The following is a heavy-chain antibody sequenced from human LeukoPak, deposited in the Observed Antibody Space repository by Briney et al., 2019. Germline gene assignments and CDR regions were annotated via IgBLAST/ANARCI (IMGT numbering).Heavy chain of an antibody. V-gene: IGHV3-33*01. CDR3: ARDMRLTTFDY. J-gene: IGHJ4*02. CDR1: GFTFSSYG. CDR2: IWYDGSDK. Sequence: GGSLRLSCAASGFTFSSYGMHWVRQPPGKGLEWVAVIWYDGSDKYYADSVKGRFAISRDNSKNTLYLQMNSLRAEDTAVFYCARDMRLTTFDYWGQGTLVTVSS. D-gene: IGHD1-14*01.